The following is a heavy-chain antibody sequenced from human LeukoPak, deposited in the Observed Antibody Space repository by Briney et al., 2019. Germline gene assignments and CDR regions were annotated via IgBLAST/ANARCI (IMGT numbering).Heavy chain of an antibody. D-gene: IGHD3-10*01. V-gene: IGHV3-20*04. CDR1: GFTFDDYG. CDR3: AREGYGSGSYKRGAFDI. CDR2: INWNGGST. J-gene: IGHJ3*02. Sequence: PGGSLRLSCAASGFTFDDYGMGWVRQAPGKGLEWVSGINWNGGSTGYADSVKGRFTISRDNAKNSLYLQMNSLRAEDTALYYCAREGYGSGSYKRGAFDIWGQGTMVTVSS.